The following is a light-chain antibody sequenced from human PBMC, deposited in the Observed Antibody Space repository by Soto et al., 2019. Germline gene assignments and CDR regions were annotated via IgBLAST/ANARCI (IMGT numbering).Light chain of an antibody. CDR3: QQYIGYSPCM. J-gene: IGKJ1*01. CDR2: DAS. V-gene: IGKV1-5*01. CDR1: HSISTW. Sequence: DIQVTQSPSTVSAYVGDRVTITCRASHSISTWLAWYQQKPGKAPKLLIYDASTLESGVPSRFSGSGSGTEFTLTISSLQPDDFATYYCQQYIGYSPCMFGQGTKVDIK.